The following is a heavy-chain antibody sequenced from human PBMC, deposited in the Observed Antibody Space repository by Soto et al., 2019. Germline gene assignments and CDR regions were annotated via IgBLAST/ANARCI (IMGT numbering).Heavy chain of an antibody. CDR2: IYYSGST. Sequence: QLQLQESGPGLVKPSETLSLTCTVSGGSISSSSYYWGWIRQPPGKGLEWIGSIYYSGSTYYNPSLKSRVTISLDTSKNQFSLKLSSVTAADTAVFYCARDSPDAFDIWGQGTMVPVSS. V-gene: IGHV4-39*02. J-gene: IGHJ3*02. CDR3: ARDSPDAFDI. CDR1: GGSISSSSYY.